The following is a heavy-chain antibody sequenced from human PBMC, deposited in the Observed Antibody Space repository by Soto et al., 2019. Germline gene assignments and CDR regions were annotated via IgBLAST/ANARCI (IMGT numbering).Heavy chain of an antibody. Sequence: SETLSLTCTVSSGSISSTSYYWAWIRQPPGKGLEWIGAIYYDGTTYYTESLKSRVSISVDTSKNQFSLQLNSVTPEDTAVYYCARVTRQWLVHGSELVYYYYGMDVWGQGTTVTVSS. V-gene: IGHV4-39*01. D-gene: IGHD6-19*01. CDR3: ARVTRQWLVHGSELVYYYYGMDV. CDR2: IYYDGTT. CDR1: SGSISSTSYY. J-gene: IGHJ6*02.